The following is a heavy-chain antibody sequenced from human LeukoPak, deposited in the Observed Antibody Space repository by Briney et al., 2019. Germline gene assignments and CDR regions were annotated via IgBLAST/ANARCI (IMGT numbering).Heavy chain of an antibody. CDR1: GASLRTRLYY. D-gene: IGHD4-17*01. CDR3: ARLYGDYV. V-gene: IGHV4-39*01. J-gene: IGHJ4*02. Sequence: SETLSLTCTVSGASLRTRLYYWAWIRQPPGKGLEWIASTYYGGTPYYNPSLQSRVTMSVDTSQNQLSLNLNSVTATDTAVYYCARLYGDYVWGQGTLVTVSS. CDR2: TYYGGTP.